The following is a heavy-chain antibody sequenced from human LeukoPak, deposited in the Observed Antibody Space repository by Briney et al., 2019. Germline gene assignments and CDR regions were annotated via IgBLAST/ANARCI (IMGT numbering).Heavy chain of an antibody. D-gene: IGHD5-12*01. V-gene: IGHV1-2*02. J-gene: IGHJ5*02. CDR1: GYTFDDEY. Sequence: ASVKVSCKASGYTFDDEYIHWVRQAPGLGLAWMGWINPKNGDTNYAQKFQGRVTMTRDTSISTAYMELRRLKSDDSAVYYCARRVQKLVATSWFDPWVQGTLVTVSS. CDR2: INPKNGDT. CDR3: ARRVQKLVATSWFDP.